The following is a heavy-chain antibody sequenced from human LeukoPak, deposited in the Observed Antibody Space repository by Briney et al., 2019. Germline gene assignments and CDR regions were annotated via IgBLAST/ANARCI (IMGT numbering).Heavy chain of an antibody. CDR2: ISSRGTHM. Sequence: GGSLRLSCAASGFSFSDYSLSWVRQAPVKGLEWVSFISSRGTHMYYLDSVKGRFTISRDNAKASLDLQLNSLRAEDTAVYFCARDFRIAAAVPSYFDYWGQGVLVTVSS. CDR1: GFSFSDYS. V-gene: IGHV3-21*01. CDR3: ARDFRIAAAVPSYFDY. D-gene: IGHD6-13*01. J-gene: IGHJ4*02.